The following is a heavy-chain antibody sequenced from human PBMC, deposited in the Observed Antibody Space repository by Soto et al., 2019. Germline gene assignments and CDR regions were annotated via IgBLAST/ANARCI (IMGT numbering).Heavy chain of an antibody. Sequence: GSLRLSCAASGFTVSSNYMSRVRQAPGKGLEWVSVIYSGGSTYYADSVKGRFTISRDNSKNTLYLQMNSLRAEDTAVYYCARDSVYGDVAGYYYYGMDVWGQGTTVTVSS. CDR1: GFTVSSNY. CDR2: IYSGGST. V-gene: IGHV3-53*01. J-gene: IGHJ6*02. CDR3: ARDSVYGDVAGYYYYGMDV. D-gene: IGHD4-17*01.